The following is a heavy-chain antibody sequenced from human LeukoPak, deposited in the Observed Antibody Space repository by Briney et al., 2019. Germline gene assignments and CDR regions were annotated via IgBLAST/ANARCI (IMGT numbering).Heavy chain of an antibody. V-gene: IGHV1-46*01. Sequence: ASVKVSCKASGYTFTSYYIHWVRQAPGQGLEWLGVILPSGGITTYAQRFQGRVTITRNTSISTAYMELSSLRSEDTAVYYCARGGSDFWGEARYDYWGQGTLVTVSS. CDR2: ILPSGGIT. CDR1: GYTFTSYY. J-gene: IGHJ4*02. CDR3: ARGGSDFWGEARYDY. D-gene: IGHD3-3*01.